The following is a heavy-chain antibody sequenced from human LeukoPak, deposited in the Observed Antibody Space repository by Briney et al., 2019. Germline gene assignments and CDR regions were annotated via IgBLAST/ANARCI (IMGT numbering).Heavy chain of an antibody. CDR1: GFTFSSYW. V-gene: IGHV3-7*01. CDR2: IKQDGSEK. D-gene: IGHD2-2*01. Sequence: PGGSLRLSCAASGFTFSSYWMTWVRQAPGKGLEWVANIKQDGSEKYYVDSVKGRFIISRDNAKNSLYLQMNSLRVEDTAVYYCAKEPIYCSSTSCTTSDYPDYWGQGTLVTVSS. CDR3: AKEPIYCSSTSCTTSDYPDY. J-gene: IGHJ4*02.